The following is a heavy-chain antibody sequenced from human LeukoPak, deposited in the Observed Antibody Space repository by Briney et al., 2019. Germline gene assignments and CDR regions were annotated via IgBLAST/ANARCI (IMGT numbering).Heavy chain of an antibody. J-gene: IGHJ5*02. CDR3: AKGPYYGSGSYYNTGGSYNNWFDP. CDR2: ISYDGSNK. V-gene: IGHV3-30*18. CDR1: GFTFSSYG. Sequence: PGRSLGLSCAASGFTFSSYGMHWVRQAPGKGLEWVAVISYDGSNKYYADPVKGRFTISRDNSKNTLYLQMNSLRAEDTAVYYCAKGPYYGSGSYYNTGGSYNNWFDPWGQGTLVTVSS. D-gene: IGHD3-10*01.